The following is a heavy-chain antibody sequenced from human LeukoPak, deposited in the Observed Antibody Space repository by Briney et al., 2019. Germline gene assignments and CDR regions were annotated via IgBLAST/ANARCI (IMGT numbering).Heavy chain of an antibody. V-gene: IGHV4-59*08. CDR1: GSSISSYY. Sequence: SETLSLTCTVSGSSISSYYWSWIRQPPGQGLEWIGYIYYRSTNYNPSLKSRVTISIDTSKNQLSLKLSSVTAADTAVYYCARHVYDILTGYSYYFDYWGQGTLVTVSS. CDR3: ARHVYDILTGYSYYFDY. J-gene: IGHJ4*02. CDR2: IYYRST. D-gene: IGHD3-9*01.